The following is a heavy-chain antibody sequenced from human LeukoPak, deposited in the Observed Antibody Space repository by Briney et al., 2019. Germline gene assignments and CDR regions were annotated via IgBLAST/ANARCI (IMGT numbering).Heavy chain of an antibody. V-gene: IGHV3-23*01. CDR1: GFTFSSYA. CDR3: AKLHYDILTGYYWFDP. D-gene: IGHD3-9*01. J-gene: IGHJ5*02. CDR2: MSGSGGST. Sequence: GGSLRLSCAASGFTFSSYAMSWVRQAPGKGLEWVSAMSGSGGSTYYADSVKGRFTISRDNSKNTLYLQMNSLMAEDTAVYYCAKLHYDILTGYYWFDPWGQGTLVTVSS.